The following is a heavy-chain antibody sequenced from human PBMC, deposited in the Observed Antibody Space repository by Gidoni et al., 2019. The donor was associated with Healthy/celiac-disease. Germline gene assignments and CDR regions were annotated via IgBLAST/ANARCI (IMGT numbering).Heavy chain of an antibody. J-gene: IGHJ6*02. D-gene: IGHD3-9*01. CDR1: GFTFSDAW. CDR2: IKSKTDGGTT. V-gene: IGHV3-15*01. CDR3: TTEPSNVYDILTGYHNRYYYGMDV. Sequence: EVQLVESGGDLVKPGGSLRLSCAASGFTFSDAWMTWFRPAQGKGLEWVGRIKSKTDGGTTGYAAPVKGRFTISRDDSDNTLYLEMNSLKSEDTAVYYCTTEPSNVYDILTGYHNRYYYGMDVWGQGTTVTVSS.